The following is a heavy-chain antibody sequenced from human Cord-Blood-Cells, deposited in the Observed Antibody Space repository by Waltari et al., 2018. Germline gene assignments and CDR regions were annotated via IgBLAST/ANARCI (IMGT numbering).Heavy chain of an antibody. J-gene: IGHJ4*02. CDR3: ARDSGDFDY. V-gene: IGHV3-7*01. CDR1: GFTFSRYW. Sequence: EVQLVESGGGLVQPGGSLRLSCAASGFTFSRYWMRWVRQAPGKGLEWVANIKQDGSEKYYVDSVKGRFTISRDNAKNSLYLQMNSLRAEDTAVYYCARDSGDFDYWGQGTLVTVSS. D-gene: IGHD2-21*01. CDR2: IKQDGSEK.